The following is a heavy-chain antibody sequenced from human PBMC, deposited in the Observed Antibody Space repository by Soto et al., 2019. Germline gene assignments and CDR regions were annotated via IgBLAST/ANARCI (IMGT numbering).Heavy chain of an antibody. J-gene: IGHJ4*02. CDR3: AKPSIPTTVVTCWDY. CDR2: ISGSGGST. Sequence: EVQLLESGGGLVQPGGALRLSCAASGFTFSSYAMSWVRQAPGKGLEWVSAISGSGGSTYYADSVKGRFTISRDNSKNTLYLQMNSLRAEDTAVYYCAKPSIPTTVVTCWDYWGQGTLVTVSS. CDR1: GFTFSSYA. V-gene: IGHV3-23*01. D-gene: IGHD4-17*01.